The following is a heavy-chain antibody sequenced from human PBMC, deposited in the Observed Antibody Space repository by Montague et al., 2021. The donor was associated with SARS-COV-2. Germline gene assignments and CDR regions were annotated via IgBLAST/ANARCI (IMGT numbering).Heavy chain of an antibody. D-gene: IGHD3-9*01. CDR3: ASSGITLTGLDAFDI. CDR2: TYYRSKWDS. V-gene: IGHV6-1*01. Sequence: CAISGDSVSSKSVAWNWNRQSLSRRLEWLGRTYYRSKWDSDYAESVKRRLVITPDTSKNQVSLQLNSVIPEDTAVYFCASSGITLTGLDAFDIWGQGTMVTVSS. CDR1: GDSVSSKSVA. J-gene: IGHJ3*02.